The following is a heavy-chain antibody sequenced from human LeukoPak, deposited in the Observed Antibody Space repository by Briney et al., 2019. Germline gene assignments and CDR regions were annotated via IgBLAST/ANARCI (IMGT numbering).Heavy chain of an antibody. CDR2: INAGNGNT. J-gene: IGHJ4*02. Sequence: ASVKVSCKASGYSFTNYAIHWVRQAPGQRLEWMGWINAGNGNTKYSQKLQGRVIITRDTSASTVNMELSSLRSEDTAVYYCARARLGSAREYTPIDFWGQGALVTVSS. CDR3: ARARLGSAREYTPIDF. V-gene: IGHV1-3*01. D-gene: IGHD3-10*01. CDR1: GYSFTNYA.